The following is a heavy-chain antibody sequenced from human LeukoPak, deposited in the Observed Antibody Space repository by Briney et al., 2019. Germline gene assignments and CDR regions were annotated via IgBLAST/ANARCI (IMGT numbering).Heavy chain of an antibody. CDR2: IYSSGST. CDR3: ARINYYGSGSYLGYYYMDV. Sequence: SETLSLTCSVSGVSISSGSNYWGWIRQPPGKTLEWIGSIYSSGSTYHNPSLKSRVTISVDTSKNQFSLKLSSVTAADTAVYYCARINYYGSGSYLGYYYMDVWGKGTTVTISS. V-gene: IGHV4-39*01. J-gene: IGHJ6*03. CDR1: GVSISSGSNY. D-gene: IGHD3-10*01.